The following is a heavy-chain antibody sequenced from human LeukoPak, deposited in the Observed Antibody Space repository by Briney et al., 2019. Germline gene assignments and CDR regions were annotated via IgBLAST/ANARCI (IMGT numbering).Heavy chain of an antibody. J-gene: IGHJ5*02. V-gene: IGHV1-8*01. Sequence: ASVKVSCKASGYTFTSYDINWVRQATGQGLEWMGWMNPNGGNTGYAQKFQGRVTMTRNTSISTAYMELSSLRSEDTAVYYCAREDRLGNWFDPWGQGTLVTVSS. CDR3: AREDRLGNWFDP. CDR2: MNPNGGNT. CDR1: GYTFTSYD.